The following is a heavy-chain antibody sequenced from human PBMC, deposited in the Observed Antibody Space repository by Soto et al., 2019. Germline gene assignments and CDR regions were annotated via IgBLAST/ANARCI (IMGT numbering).Heavy chain of an antibody. V-gene: IGHV1-69*01. D-gene: IGHD1-26*01. Sequence: QVQLVQSGTEVKKPGSSVKVSCKASGGTFSSYAISWVRQAPGQGLEWMGGIIPIFGTANYAQKFQGRVTITADESTSTAYMELISLRSEDTAVYYCASNRELLRYFDYWGQGTLVTVSS. J-gene: IGHJ4*02. CDR3: ASNRELLRYFDY. CDR1: GGTFSSYA. CDR2: IIPIFGTA.